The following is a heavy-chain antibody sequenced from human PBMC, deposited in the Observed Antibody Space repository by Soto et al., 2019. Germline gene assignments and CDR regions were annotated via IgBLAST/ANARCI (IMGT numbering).Heavy chain of an antibody. D-gene: IGHD3-9*01. CDR2: IIPIFGTA. Sequence: QVQLVQSGAEVKKPGSSVKVSCKASGGTFSSYAISWVRQAPGQGLEWMGGIIPIFGTANYAQKFQGRVTITADESTRTAYMDVIRLRSEETDVYYCARRRTSIFRYGMDVWGQGTTVTDSS. CDR3: ARRRTSIFRYGMDV. CDR1: GGTFSSYA. J-gene: IGHJ6*02. V-gene: IGHV1-69*01.